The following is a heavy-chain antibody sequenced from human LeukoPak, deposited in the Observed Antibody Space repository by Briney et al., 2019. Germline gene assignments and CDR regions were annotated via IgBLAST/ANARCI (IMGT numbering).Heavy chain of an antibody. D-gene: IGHD3-22*01. V-gene: IGHV1-18*01. CDR1: GYTFTSYG. J-gene: IGHJ4*02. CDR3: ARGGITMIVVAVY. Sequence: ASVKVSCKASGYTFTSYGISWVRQAPGQGLEWMGWISAYNGNTNYAQKLQGRVTMTTDTSTSTVYMELSSLRSEDTAVYYCARGGITMIVVAVYWGQGALVTVSS. CDR2: ISAYNGNT.